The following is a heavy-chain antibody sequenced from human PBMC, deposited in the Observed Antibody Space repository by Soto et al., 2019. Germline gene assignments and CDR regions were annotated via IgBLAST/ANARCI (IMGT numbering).Heavy chain of an antibody. CDR3: ASIDYGGSVGAFDN. CDR2: IYPGDSDT. D-gene: IGHD4-17*01. Sequence: PGESLKSSCHGSGYSFTSYWIGCVRQIPGKVLAWMGIIYPGDSDTRYSPSFQGQVTISADKSISTAFLQWSSLKASDTAIYYCASIDYGGSVGAFDNWGQGTMVTVSS. V-gene: IGHV5-51*01. CDR1: GYSFTSYW. J-gene: IGHJ3*02.